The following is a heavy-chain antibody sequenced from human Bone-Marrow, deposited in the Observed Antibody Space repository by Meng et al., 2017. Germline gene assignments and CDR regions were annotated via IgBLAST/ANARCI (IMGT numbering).Heavy chain of an antibody. Sequence: GESLKISCAASGFTFSSYAMSWVRQTPGKGLEWVSVISGSGGTTYYADSVKGRFTISRDNSKNTLYLQMNSLRAEDTAVYYCATTFGRIRFLYYYYYGMDVWGQGTTVTVSS. V-gene: IGHV3-23*01. CDR1: GFTFSSYA. CDR2: ISGSGGTT. J-gene: IGHJ6*02. D-gene: IGHD3-3*01. CDR3: ATTFGRIRFLYYYYYGMDV.